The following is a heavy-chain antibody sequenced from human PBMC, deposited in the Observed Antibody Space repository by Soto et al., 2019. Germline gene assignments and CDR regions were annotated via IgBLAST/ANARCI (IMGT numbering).Heavy chain of an antibody. CDR1: GFTFSGYS. D-gene: IGHD2-8*01. Sequence: EVQLVESGGGLVKPGGSLRLSCVASGFTFSGYSINWVRQAPGKGLEWVSYISGPSIYIYYADSVKGRFTISRDTAKRAVYLQMNSLRAEDTAVYYCARGFRNGFNVWGQGTTVSVSS. V-gene: IGHV3-21*01. CDR2: ISGPSIYI. J-gene: IGHJ6*02. CDR3: ARGFRNGFNV.